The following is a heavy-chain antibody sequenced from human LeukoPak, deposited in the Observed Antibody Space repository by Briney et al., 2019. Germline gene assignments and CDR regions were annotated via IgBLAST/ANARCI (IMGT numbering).Heavy chain of an antibody. CDR3: ARPGEEGSAQYGMDV. J-gene: IGHJ6*02. D-gene: IGHD3-10*01. Sequence: GESLKISCKGSGYSFTSYWIGWVRQMPGKGLEWMGIIYPGDSDTRYSPSFQGQVTISADNSISTAYLQWSSLMASDTAMYYCARPGEEGSAQYGMDVWGQGTTVTVSS. CDR2: IYPGDSDT. CDR1: GYSFTSYW. V-gene: IGHV5-51*01.